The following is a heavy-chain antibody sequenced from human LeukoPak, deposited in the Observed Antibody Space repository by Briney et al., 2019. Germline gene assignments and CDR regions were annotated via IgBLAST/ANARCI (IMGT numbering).Heavy chain of an antibody. Sequence: SETLSLTCGVSGGSITNTNYWTWVRQPPGKGLEWIGEVNLQGSTNYNPSLMGRVAIAVDSSENHISLQLTSVTAADTAVYYCAREGGPYRPLDYSGQGTLVTVSS. CDR3: AREGGPYRPLDY. CDR2: VNLQGST. V-gene: IGHV4-4*02. CDR1: GGSITNTNY. J-gene: IGHJ4*02.